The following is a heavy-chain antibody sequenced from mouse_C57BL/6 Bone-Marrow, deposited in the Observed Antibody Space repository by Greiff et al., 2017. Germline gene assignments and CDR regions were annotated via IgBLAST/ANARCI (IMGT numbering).Heavy chain of an antibody. D-gene: IGHD4-1*01. J-gene: IGHJ2*01. CDR3: SRELGRGFDY. V-gene: IGHV1-81*01. CDR2: IYPRSGNT. CDR1: GYTFTSYG. Sequence: VQLQQSGAELARPGASVKLSCKASGYTFTSYGISWVKQRPGQGLEWIGEIYPRSGNTYYNEKFKGKATLTADKSSSTAYMELRSLTSEDSAVXFCSRELGRGFDYWGQGTTLTVSS.